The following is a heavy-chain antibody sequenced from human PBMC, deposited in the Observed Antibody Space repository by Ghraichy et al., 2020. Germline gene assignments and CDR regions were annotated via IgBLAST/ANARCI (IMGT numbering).Heavy chain of an antibody. Sequence: LSLTCAASGFTFSSYSMNWVRQAPGKGLEWVSYISSSSSTIYYADSVKGRFTISRDNAKNSLYLQMNSLRDEDTAVYYCARGYWEPGIAVAGTGVGFDYWGQGTLVTVSS. CDR1: GFTFSSYS. CDR3: ARGYWEPGIAVAGTGVGFDY. D-gene: IGHD6-19*01. CDR2: ISSSSSTI. V-gene: IGHV3-48*02. J-gene: IGHJ4*02.